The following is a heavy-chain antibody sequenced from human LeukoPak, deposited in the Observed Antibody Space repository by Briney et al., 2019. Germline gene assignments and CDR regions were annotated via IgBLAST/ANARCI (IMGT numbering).Heavy chain of an antibody. CDR2: VYYSGST. V-gene: IGHV4-59*01. D-gene: IGHD1-1*01. Sequence: SETLSLTCTVSGGSISRYCWSWIRQPPGKGLEWIGYVYYSGSTNYNPSLKSRVTISVDPSKNDFSLNLSSVTAADTAVYYCARESGGTWDYWGQGTLVTVSS. CDR3: ARESGGTWDY. CDR1: GGSISRYC. J-gene: IGHJ4*02.